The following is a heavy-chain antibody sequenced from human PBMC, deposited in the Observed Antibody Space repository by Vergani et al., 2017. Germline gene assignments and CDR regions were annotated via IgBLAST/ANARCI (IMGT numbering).Heavy chain of an antibody. V-gene: IGHV4-59*12. Sequence: QVQLQESGPGLVKPSETLSLTCTVSGGSISSYYWSWIRQPPGKGLEWIGEINHSGSTNYNPSLKSRVTISVDTSKNQFSLKLSSVTAADTAVYYCASSYYDFWSGYYSYGMDVWGQGTTVTVSS. CDR3: ASSYYDFWSGYYSYGMDV. CDR2: INHSGST. CDR1: GGSISSYY. J-gene: IGHJ6*02. D-gene: IGHD3-3*01.